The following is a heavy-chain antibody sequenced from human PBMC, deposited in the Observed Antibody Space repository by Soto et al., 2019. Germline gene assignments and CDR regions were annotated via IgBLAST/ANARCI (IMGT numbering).Heavy chain of an antibody. CDR2: ISGSGGST. J-gene: IGHJ4*02. D-gene: IGHD6-19*01. Sequence: EVQLLESGGGLVQPGGSLRLSCAASGFTFSSYAMRWVRQAPVKGLEWVSAISGSGGSTYYADSVKGRFTISRDNSQHTLYLQMNRLRAEDTAVYYCARRGSGCYYDDWGQGTLVTVSS. V-gene: IGHV3-23*01. CDR1: GFTFSSYA. CDR3: ARRGSGCYYDD.